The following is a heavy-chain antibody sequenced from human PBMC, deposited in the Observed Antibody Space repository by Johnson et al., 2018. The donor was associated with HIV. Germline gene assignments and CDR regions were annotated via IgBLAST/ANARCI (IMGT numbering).Heavy chain of an antibody. CDR3: VNFGARYSSSSVSEDAFDI. D-gene: IGHD6-6*01. CDR1: GFTFSSYG. V-gene: IGHV3-30*18. J-gene: IGHJ3*02. CDR2: ISYDGINK. Sequence: QVQLVESGGGVVQPGRSLRLSCAASGFTFSSYGMDWVRQAPGKGLEWVAVISYDGINKYYADSVKGRFTISRDNSKNTLYLQMNSLRAEDTAVYYCVNFGARYSSSSVSEDAFDIWGQGTMVTVSS.